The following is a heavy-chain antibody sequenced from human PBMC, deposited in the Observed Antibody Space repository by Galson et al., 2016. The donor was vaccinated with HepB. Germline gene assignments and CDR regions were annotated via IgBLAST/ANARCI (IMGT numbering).Heavy chain of an antibody. Sequence: QSGAEVKKPGESLAISCKTSGYRFPNYWIGWVRQMPGKGLEWMGIIFPGDDNTKYSPSFQGQVTISVDRSISTAFLRWSSLKASDTAMYYCARQTGAFDYWGQGTLLTVSS. CDR3: ARQTGAFDY. CDR1: GYRFPNYW. J-gene: IGHJ4*02. CDR2: IFPGDDNT. V-gene: IGHV5-51*01.